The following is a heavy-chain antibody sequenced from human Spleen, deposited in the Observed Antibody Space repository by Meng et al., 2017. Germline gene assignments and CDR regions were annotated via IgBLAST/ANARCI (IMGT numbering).Heavy chain of an antibody. D-gene: IGHD3-22*01. J-gene: IGHJ4*02. Sequence: VRPPQWGAALWHPSGTPSLTFVFSCRSFSDYYWSWIRQPPGKGLEWIAYFYYSGTTNYNPSLRSRVTVSVDTSKNQFYLKLTSVTAADTAVYYCARTSYDETGFYSPSVDFWGQGALVTVSS. CDR3: ARTSYDETGFYSPSVDF. V-gene: IGHV4-34*11. CDR2: FYYSGTT. CDR1: CRSFSDYY.